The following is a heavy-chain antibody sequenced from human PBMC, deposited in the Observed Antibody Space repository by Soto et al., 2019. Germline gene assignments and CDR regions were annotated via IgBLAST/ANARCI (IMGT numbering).Heavy chain of an antibody. J-gene: IGHJ3*02. Sequence: QVQLQESGPSLVKPSGTLSLTCVITNTSISSSNWWSWVRQAPGKGLEWIGEIYHTGRTNYAPSLKSRVTMSIDKSNTRFSLRLTSLTAADRAVYYCVRDEAHYDILTGSSLGRAFDIWGQGTMVTVSS. CDR1: NTSISSSNW. CDR3: VRDEAHYDILTGSSLGRAFDI. CDR2: IYHTGRT. V-gene: IGHV4-4*02. D-gene: IGHD3-9*01.